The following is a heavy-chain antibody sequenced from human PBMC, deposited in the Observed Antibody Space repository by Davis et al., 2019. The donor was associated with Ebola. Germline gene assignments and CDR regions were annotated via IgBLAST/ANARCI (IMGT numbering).Heavy chain of an antibody. Sequence: GESLKISCAAFGFTFSPYTMHWVRRAPGKGLEWMSYISGNSRTIYYADSVKGRFTISRDNAKNSVYLQMNSLSDEDTAVYYCTRDTAIVVFDYWGQGTLVTVSS. CDR2: ISGNSRTI. J-gene: IGHJ4*02. V-gene: IGHV3-48*02. CDR3: TRDTAIVVFDY. D-gene: IGHD2/OR15-2a*01. CDR1: GFTFSPYT.